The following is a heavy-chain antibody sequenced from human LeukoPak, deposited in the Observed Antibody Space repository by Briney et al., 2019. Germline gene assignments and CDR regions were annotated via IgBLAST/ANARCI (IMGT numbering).Heavy chain of an antibody. CDR3: AREKVVYDSSGYYYPLGGGYYYYYYMDV. Sequence: SETLSLTCTVSGGSISSYYWSWIRRPAGKGLEWIGRIYTSGSTNYNPSLKSRVTMSVDTSKNQFSLKLSSVTAADTAVYYCAREKVVYDSSGYYYPLGGGYYYYYYMDVWGKGTTVTISS. J-gene: IGHJ6*03. D-gene: IGHD3-22*01. V-gene: IGHV4-4*07. CDR2: IYTSGST. CDR1: GGSISSYY.